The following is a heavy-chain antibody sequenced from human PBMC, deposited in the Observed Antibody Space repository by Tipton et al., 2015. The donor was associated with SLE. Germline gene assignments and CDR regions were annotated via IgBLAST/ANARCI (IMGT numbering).Heavy chain of an antibody. CDR2: INQDGSTR. D-gene: IGHD1-1*01. V-gene: IGHV3-7*01. CDR3: ATSKDAAGTD. CDR1: GFTFSAYW. J-gene: IGHJ4*02. Sequence: GSLRLSCAVSGFTFSAYWVSWVRQAPGKGLEWVGNINQDGSTRHYVDSVKGRFTISRDNAKNSVYLQMNSLRGEDTAVYYCATSKDAAGTDWGQGTLVTVSS.